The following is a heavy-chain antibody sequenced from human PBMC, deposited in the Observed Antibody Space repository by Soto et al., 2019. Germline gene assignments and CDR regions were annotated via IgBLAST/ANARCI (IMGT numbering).Heavy chain of an antibody. J-gene: IGHJ5*02. D-gene: IGHD6-13*01. CDR1: GFTFSKAW. CDR3: TADVRSAAAWGFGP. V-gene: IGHV3-15*01. CDR2: VKSKTDGETT. Sequence: EVQLVESGGGLVKPGESLRLSCAASGFTFSKAWMSWVRQAPGKGPEWVGRVKSKTDGETTGYSAPVKGRFTISREDSKNMLYLQMDSLKTEVTALYYCTADVRSAAAWGFGPWGQGTLVTVSS.